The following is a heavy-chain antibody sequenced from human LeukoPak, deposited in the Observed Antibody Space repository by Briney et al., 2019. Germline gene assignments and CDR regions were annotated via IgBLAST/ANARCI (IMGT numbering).Heavy chain of an antibody. CDR2: NSSSGRTI. Sequence: QLGGSLRLSWPRSGFPSSSYERNWVRQAPGKGLKWVSYNSSSGRTIYYADPVKGRFTIPRNNAKKPLDRQMTSLKPEDRAVYYCGGVRPPDYSSGWYTFDYWGRGTLVTGSS. J-gene: IGHJ4*02. CDR3: GGVRPPDYSSGWYTFDY. D-gene: IGHD6-13*01. CDR1: GFPSSSYE. V-gene: IGHV3-48*03.